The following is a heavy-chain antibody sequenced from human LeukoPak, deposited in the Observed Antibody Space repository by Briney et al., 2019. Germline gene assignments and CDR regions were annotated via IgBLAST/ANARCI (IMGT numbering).Heavy chain of an antibody. CDR2: IFHSGDT. D-gene: IGHD2-15*01. CDR1: GYSISSNYY. J-gene: IGHJ4*02. Sequence: SETLSLTCTVSGYSISSNYYWGWIRQPPGKGLEWIASIFHSGDTYYNPSLKSRLTISVDTSKNQFSLKLTSLTAADTAVYYCARDRLGGFDNWGQGTLVTVSS. CDR3: ARDRLGGFDN. V-gene: IGHV4-38-2*02.